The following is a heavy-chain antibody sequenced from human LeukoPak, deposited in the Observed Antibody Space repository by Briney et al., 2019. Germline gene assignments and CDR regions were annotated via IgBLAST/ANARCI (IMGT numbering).Heavy chain of an antibody. CDR3: AKMAADYYMDV. CDR1: GFTVSSNY. Sequence: GGSLRLSCAASGFTVSSNYMSWVRQAPGKGLEWVSVIYSGGSTYYTDSVKGRFTISRDNSKNTLYLQMNSLRAEDTAVYYCAKMAADYYMDVWGKGTTVTVSS. J-gene: IGHJ6*03. D-gene: IGHD2-8*01. V-gene: IGHV3-66*01. CDR2: IYSGGST.